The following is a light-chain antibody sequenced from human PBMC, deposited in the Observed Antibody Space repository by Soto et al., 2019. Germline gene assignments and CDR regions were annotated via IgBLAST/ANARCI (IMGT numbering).Light chain of an antibody. CDR1: QSISNY. Sequence: DIQMTQSPSSLSASVGDRVTITCRASQSISNYVNWYQQKPGEAPKLLIYAAFSLQSEVPSRFSGSGSGTEFTLTISSLQPEDIATYFCQQSFSTLLTVGGGTTVEIK. J-gene: IGKJ4*01. CDR3: QQSFSTLLT. V-gene: IGKV1-39*01. CDR2: AAF.